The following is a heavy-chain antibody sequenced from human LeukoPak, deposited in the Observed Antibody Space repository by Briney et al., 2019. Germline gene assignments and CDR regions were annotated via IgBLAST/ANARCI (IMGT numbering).Heavy chain of an antibody. D-gene: IGHD4-11*01. V-gene: IGHV3-30*04. CDR1: GFTFSIYA. Sequence: PGGSLRLSCAASGFTFSIYAMLGVRRSPGKGGEWVAVISYDGSNKCYAHSVKGRVTIYRDNSKNTLYLQMKSLRAESTAVYYCARGDSNYVDYYYYMDVWGKGTTVTISS. CDR3: ARGDSNYVDYYYYMDV. J-gene: IGHJ6*03. CDR2: ISYDGSNK.